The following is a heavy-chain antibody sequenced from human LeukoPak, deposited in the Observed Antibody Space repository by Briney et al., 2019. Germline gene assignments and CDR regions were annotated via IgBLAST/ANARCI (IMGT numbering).Heavy chain of an antibody. CDR2: MNGEGTAI. D-gene: IGHD1-7*01. J-gene: IGHJ4*02. CDR3: ATARNFRFEY. CDR1: GLTFRTTW. V-gene: IGHV3-74*01. Sequence: GGSLRLSCATSGLTFRTTWMHWVRQAPGKGLMWVSRMNGEGTAIDYADSVKGRFTVSRDYAKNTLFLQMNNLRTEDTALYFCATARNFRFEYWGQGSLVIVSA.